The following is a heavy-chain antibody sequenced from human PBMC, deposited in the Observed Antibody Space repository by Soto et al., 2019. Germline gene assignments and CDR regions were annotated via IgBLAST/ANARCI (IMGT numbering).Heavy chain of an antibody. Sequence: QITLKESGPTLVTPTQTLTLTCTFSGFSLTTTGVGVGWIRQPPGTALEWLAVIYWDDDKRYSPSLTSRVTISKDTSKNQVVLTMTNMDPVDTATYFCAHRLEGYVSGWSQVCFDYWGQGALVTVSS. CDR2: IYWDDDK. CDR1: GFSLTTTGVG. D-gene: IGHD6-19*01. J-gene: IGHJ4*02. CDR3: AHRLEGYVSGWSQVCFDY. V-gene: IGHV2-5*02.